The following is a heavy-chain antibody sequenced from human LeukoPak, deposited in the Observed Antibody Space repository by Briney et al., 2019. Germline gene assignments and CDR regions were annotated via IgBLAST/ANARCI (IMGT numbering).Heavy chain of an antibody. D-gene: IGHD5-12*01. V-gene: IGHV1-2*02. CDR1: GYTFTGYY. J-gene: IGHJ4*02. CDR2: INPNSGGT. Sequence: ASVKVSCKASGYTFTGYYMHWVRQAPGQGLEWMGWINPNSGGTNYAQKFQGRVTMTRDTSISTAYMELSRLRSDDTAVYYCARLRGLYSGYDNERYFDYWGQGTLVTVSS. CDR3: ARLRGLYSGYDNERYFDY.